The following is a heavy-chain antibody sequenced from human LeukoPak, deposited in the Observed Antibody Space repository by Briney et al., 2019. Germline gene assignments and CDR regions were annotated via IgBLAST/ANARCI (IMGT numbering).Heavy chain of an antibody. Sequence: GGSLRLSCAAFGFTFSSYWMSWVRQAPGKGLEWVAFIRYDGSNKYYADSVKGRFTISRDNSKNTLYLQMNSLRAEDTAVYYCAKDRSNYEVIDYWGQGTLVTVSS. CDR3: AKDRSNYEVIDY. J-gene: IGHJ4*02. D-gene: IGHD4-11*01. V-gene: IGHV3-30*02. CDR2: IRYDGSNK. CDR1: GFTFSSYW.